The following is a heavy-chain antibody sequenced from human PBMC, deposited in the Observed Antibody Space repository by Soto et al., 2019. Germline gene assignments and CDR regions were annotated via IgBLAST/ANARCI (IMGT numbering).Heavy chain of an antibody. J-gene: IGHJ5*02. CDR3: ARGNTRSTMLRGAWTHWFDP. D-gene: IGHD3-10*01. CDR1: GGSISSGGYS. V-gene: IGHV4-30-2*01. CDR2: IYNSGST. Sequence: QLQLQESGSGLVKPSQTLSLTCAVSGGSISSGGYSWSWMRQPPGKGREWIGYIYNSGSTYYNPSLKNRVTISVDRSKNQLSLKLRSVTAADTAVYYCARGNTRSTMLRGAWTHWFDPWGQGTLVTVSS.